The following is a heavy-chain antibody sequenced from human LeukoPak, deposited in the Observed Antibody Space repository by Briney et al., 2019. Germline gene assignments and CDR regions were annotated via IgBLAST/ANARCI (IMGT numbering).Heavy chain of an antibody. CDR2: INTDGNST. Sequence: GGSLRLSCAASGFTFSSYWMHWVRQVPGKGLVWVSRINTDGNSTTYADSVKGRFTISRDNAKNTLYLQMNSLRAEDTAVYYCAREIQHKQQLGRVFDYWGQGSLVTVSS. V-gene: IGHV3-74*01. CDR3: AREIQHKQQLGRVFDY. CDR1: GFTFSSYW. D-gene: IGHD6-13*01. J-gene: IGHJ4*02.